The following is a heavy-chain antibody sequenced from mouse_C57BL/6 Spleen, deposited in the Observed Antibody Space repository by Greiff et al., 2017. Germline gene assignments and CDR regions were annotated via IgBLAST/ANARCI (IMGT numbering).Heavy chain of an antibody. J-gene: IGHJ4*01. Sequence: VQLQQSGPELVKPGDSVTISCKASGYSFTGYFMNWVMQSHGKSLEWIGRINPYNGDTFYNQKFKGKATLTVDKSSSTAHMELRSLTSEDSAVYYCARGVYDGYYEGAMDYWGQGTSVTVSS. CDR1: GYSFTGYF. V-gene: IGHV1-20*01. D-gene: IGHD2-3*01. CDR2: INPYNGDT. CDR3: ARGVYDGYYEGAMDY.